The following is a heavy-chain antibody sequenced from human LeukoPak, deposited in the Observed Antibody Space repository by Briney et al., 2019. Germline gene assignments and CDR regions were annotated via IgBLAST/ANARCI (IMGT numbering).Heavy chain of an antibody. CDR1: GFTFSSYA. CDR3: AKDIGDSSPYYFDY. D-gene: IGHD4-17*01. V-gene: IGHV3-30*14. J-gene: IGHJ4*02. CDR2: NK. Sequence: GGSLRLSCAASGFTFSSYAMHWVRQAPGKGLEWVAANKYSADSVKGRFTISRDNSKNTLFLQMNGLRAEDTAVYYCAKDIGDSSPYYFDYWGQGTLVTVSS.